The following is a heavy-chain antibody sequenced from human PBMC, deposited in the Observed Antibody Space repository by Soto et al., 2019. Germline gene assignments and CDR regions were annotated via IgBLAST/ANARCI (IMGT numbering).Heavy chain of an antibody. V-gene: IGHV3-30*18. CDR3: AKDSVEQQLVEGGSSFDY. Sequence: GGSLRLSCAASGFTFSSYGMHWVRQAPGKGLEWVAVISYDGSNKYYADSVKGRFTISRDNSKNTLYLQMNSLRAEDTDVYYCAKDSVEQQLVEGGSSFDYWGQGTLVTVSS. CDR2: ISYDGSNK. J-gene: IGHJ4*02. CDR1: GFTFSSYG. D-gene: IGHD6-13*01.